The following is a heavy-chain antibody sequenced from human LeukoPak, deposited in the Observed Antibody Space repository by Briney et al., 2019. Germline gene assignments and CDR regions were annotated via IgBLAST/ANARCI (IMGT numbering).Heavy chain of an antibody. CDR1: GGTFSSFP. J-gene: IGHJ6*03. Sequence: ASVKVSCKATGGTFSSFPITWVRQAPGQGLEWMGGIIPIFGTANYAQKFQGRVTISADESTSTAYMELSSLRSEDTAVYYCARGQIYYHSGRTYYYYYMDVWGKGTTVTISS. CDR3: ARGQIYYHSGRTYYYYYMDV. D-gene: IGHD3-10*01. CDR2: IIPIFGTA. V-gene: IGHV1-69*13.